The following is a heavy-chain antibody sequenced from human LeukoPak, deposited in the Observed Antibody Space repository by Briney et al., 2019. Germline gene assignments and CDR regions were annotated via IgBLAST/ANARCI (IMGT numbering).Heavy chain of an antibody. Sequence: SETLSLTCTVSGGSISSYYWSWIRQPPGKGLEWIGEIYHTGTTNYASSLKNRITMSVDKSKNQFYLKVSSVTAADTAVYYCATYFYGDYASYYFDIWGRGTPVSVSS. CDR1: GGSISSYY. CDR3: ATYFYGDYASYYFDI. CDR2: IYHTGTT. D-gene: IGHD4-17*01. J-gene: IGHJ4*02. V-gene: IGHV4-34*10.